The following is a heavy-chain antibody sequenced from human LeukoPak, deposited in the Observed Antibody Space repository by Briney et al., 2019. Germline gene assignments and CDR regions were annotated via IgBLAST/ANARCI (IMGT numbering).Heavy chain of an antibody. V-gene: IGHV3-7*01. CDR2: IKEEGSDK. D-gene: IGHD2-21*02. CDR3: ARWTDWYFDL. CDR1: RISFSNYW. Sequence: GGSLRLSCAASRISFSNYWMTWIRQAPEKGLQWVANIKEEGSDKNYADSVKGRFTISRDNAKNLLYLQMNSLRAEDTAVYYCARWTDWYFDLWGRGTLVTVSS. J-gene: IGHJ2*01.